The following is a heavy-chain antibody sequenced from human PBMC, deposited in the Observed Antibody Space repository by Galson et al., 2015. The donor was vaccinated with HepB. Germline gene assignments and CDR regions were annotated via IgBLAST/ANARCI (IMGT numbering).Heavy chain of an antibody. CDR3: ARDRTRPYSSSWYDAEPLYGMDV. CDR2: INWNGGST. Sequence: SLRLSCAASGFTFDDYGMSWVRQAPGKGLEWVSSINWNGGSTGYADSVKGRFTISRDNAKNSLYLQMNSLRAEDTALYYCARDRTRPYSSSWYDAEPLYGMDVWGQGTTVTVSS. J-gene: IGHJ6*02. V-gene: IGHV3-20*04. CDR1: GFTFDDYG. D-gene: IGHD6-13*01.